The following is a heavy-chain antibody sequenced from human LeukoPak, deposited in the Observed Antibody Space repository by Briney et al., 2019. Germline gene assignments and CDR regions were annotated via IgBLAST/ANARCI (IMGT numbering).Heavy chain of an antibody. D-gene: IGHD5-24*01. J-gene: IGHJ3*02. V-gene: IGHV3-23*01. CDR3: AKVSAPIEMATTGKFYAFDI. CDR1: GFTFSSYA. Sequence: GGSLRLSCAASGFTFSSYAMSWVRQAPGKGLEWVSAISGSGGSTYYADSVKGRFTISRDNSKNTLYLQMNSLRAEDTAVYYCAKVSAPIEMATTGKFYAFDIWGQGTMVTVSS. CDR2: ISGSGGST.